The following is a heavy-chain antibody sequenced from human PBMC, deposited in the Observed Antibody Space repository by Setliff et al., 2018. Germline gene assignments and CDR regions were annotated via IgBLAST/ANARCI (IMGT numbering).Heavy chain of an antibody. CDR3: ARASRFGTIKYRGDYYMDV. Sequence: GASVKVSCKASGYTFTTYAISWMRQAPGQGLEWMGWINTNTGNPSYAQGFTGRFVFSLDTSVSTAYLQISSLKAEDTALYYCARASRFGTIKYRGDYYMDVWGKGTTVTAP. CDR2: INTNTGNP. V-gene: IGHV7-4-1*02. CDR1: GYTFTTYA. J-gene: IGHJ6*03. D-gene: IGHD3-10*01.